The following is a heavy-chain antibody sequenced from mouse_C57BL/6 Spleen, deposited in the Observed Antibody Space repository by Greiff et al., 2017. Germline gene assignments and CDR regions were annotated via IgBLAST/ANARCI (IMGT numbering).Heavy chain of an antibody. V-gene: IGHV3-1*01. J-gene: IGHJ3*01. Sequence: EVKVIESGPGMVKPSQSLSLTCTVTGYSITSGYDWHWIRHFPGNKLEWMGYISYSGSTNYNPSLKSRISITHDTSKNHFFLKLNSVTTEDTATYYCARDYDYDGSWFAYWGQGTLVTVSA. CDR1: GYSITSGYD. CDR3: ARDYDYDGSWFAY. CDR2: ISYSGST. D-gene: IGHD2-4*01.